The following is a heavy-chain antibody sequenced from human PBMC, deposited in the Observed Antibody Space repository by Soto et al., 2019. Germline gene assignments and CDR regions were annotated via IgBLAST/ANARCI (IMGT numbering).Heavy chain of an antibody. V-gene: IGHV4-59*01. CDR2: IYYSGST. CDR3: ARGKAICSSPRCYSVHGMDV. CDR1: GGSISSYY. Sequence: PSETLSLTCTVSGGSISSYYWSWIRQPPGKGLEWIGYIYYSGSTNYNPSLKSRVTISVDTSKNQFSLKLSSVTAADTAVYYCARGKAICSSPRCYSVHGMDVWGQGTTVTVSS. J-gene: IGHJ6*02. D-gene: IGHD2-2*01.